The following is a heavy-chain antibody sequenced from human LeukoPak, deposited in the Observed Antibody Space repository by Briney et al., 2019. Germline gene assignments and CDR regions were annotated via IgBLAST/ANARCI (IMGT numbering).Heavy chain of an antibody. J-gene: IGHJ4*02. Sequence: SDTLSLTCTVSGGSISNYHWSWIRQPPGKGLEWIGYIYYSGSTNYNPSLKSRVTISVDTSKNQFSLKLSSVTAADTAVYYCARTDNSGYHDYWGQGILVTVSS. CDR3: ARTDNSGYHDY. V-gene: IGHV4-59*07. CDR2: IYYSGST. CDR1: GGSISNYH. D-gene: IGHD3-22*01.